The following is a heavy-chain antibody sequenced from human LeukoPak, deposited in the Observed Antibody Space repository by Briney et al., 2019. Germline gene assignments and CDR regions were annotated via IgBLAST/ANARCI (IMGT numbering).Heavy chain of an antibody. CDR3: AREYSSSWFDY. J-gene: IGHJ4*02. D-gene: IGHD2-2*01. CDR2: IKQDVSEK. V-gene: IGHV3-7*04. CDR1: GFTFTSHW. Sequence: PGGSLRLSCAASGFTFTSHWMSWVRQAPGKGLEWVANIKQDVSEKYYVDSVKGRFTISRDNAKNSLYLQMNSLRAEDTATYYCAREYSSSWFDYWGQGTLVTVSS.